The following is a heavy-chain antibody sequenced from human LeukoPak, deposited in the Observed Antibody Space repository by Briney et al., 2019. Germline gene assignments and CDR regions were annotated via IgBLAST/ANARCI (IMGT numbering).Heavy chain of an antibody. CDR3: ARGGTGDYDY. CDR2: ISISGSSI. J-gene: IGHJ4*02. V-gene: IGHV3-21*01. D-gene: IGHD4-17*01. Sequence: GGSLRLSCAASGFIFSDYSMNWVRQAPGKGLEWVASISISGSSIYYADSVKGRFTTSRDNAKNSLYLQMNSLRAEDTAVYYCARGGTGDYDYWGQGTLVTVSS. CDR1: GFIFSDYS.